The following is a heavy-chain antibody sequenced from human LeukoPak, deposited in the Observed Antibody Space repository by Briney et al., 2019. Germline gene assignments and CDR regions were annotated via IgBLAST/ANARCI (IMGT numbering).Heavy chain of an antibody. V-gene: IGHV1-8*01. Sequence: GASVKVSCKASGYTFNHYDISWLRQATGQGPEWLGWVNPTTGNTVYAQRFQDRVTMSRNTSSSTAYMELNSLKSGDTAVYYCARGRTNYHSGGKYNWFDSWGQGTLVTVSS. D-gene: IGHD2-8*01. CDR2: VNPTTGNT. J-gene: IGHJ5*01. CDR1: GYTFNHYD. CDR3: ARGRTNYHSGGKYNWFDS.